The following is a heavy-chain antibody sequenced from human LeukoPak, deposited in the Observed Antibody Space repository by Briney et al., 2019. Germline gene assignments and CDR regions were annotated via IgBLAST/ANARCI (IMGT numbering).Heavy chain of an antibody. CDR2: IFYRGST. CDR3: ARRAVPENYFDY. V-gene: IGHV4-59*08. J-gene: IGHJ4*02. CDR1: GGSISSYY. Sequence: AETLSLTCAVSGGSISSYYWIWIRQPPRKGLEGVGYIFYRGSTTYNPPRKSRVTTSVDTSKNQYSLNMYSATAADAAVYYCARRAVPENYFDYWGQGTLVTVSS. D-gene: IGHD6-19*01.